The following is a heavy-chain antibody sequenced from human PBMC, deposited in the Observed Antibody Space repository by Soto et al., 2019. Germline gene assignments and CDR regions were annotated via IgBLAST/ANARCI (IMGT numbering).Heavy chain of an antibody. CDR2: VFHTGDT. Sequence: PSETLSLTCAVSGDSSSSSFLWTWVRQPPGKGLEWIGEVFHTGDTYFNPSLRSRVAMSVDKSTNEFSLKVTSVTAADTAIYYCARKAWVRFDYWGQGALVTVSS. J-gene: IGHJ4*02. CDR3: ARKAWVRFDY. CDR1: GDSSSSSFL. D-gene: IGHD7-27*01. V-gene: IGHV4-4*02.